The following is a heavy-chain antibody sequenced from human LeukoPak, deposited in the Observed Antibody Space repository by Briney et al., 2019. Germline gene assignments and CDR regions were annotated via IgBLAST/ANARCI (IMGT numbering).Heavy chain of an antibody. CDR3: ARGHISAISWFDP. V-gene: IGHV4-61*02. J-gene: IGHJ5*02. Sequence: SETLSLPCTVSGGSISSGSYYWRWIRQPAGKGLEWIGRIYTSGSTNYNPSLKSRVTISVDTSKNQFSLKLSSVTAADTAVYYCARGHISAISWFDPWGQGTLVTVSS. CDR2: IYTSGST. D-gene: IGHD2-21*01. CDR1: GGSISSGSYY.